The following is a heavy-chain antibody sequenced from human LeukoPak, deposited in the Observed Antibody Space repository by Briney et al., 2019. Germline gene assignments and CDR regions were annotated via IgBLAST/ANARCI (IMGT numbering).Heavy chain of an antibody. V-gene: IGHV3-23*01. CDR2: VSGSGDNT. CDR1: GFTFNNYA. J-gene: IGHJ4*02. D-gene: IGHD4-11*01. Sequence: GGSLRLSCAASGFTFNNYAMTWVRQAPGKGLEWVSVVSGSGDNTNYADSVKGRFTISRDNSKNTLVLQMNSLRTEDTAVYFCARWGNDYSQFDSWGQGTLVTVS. CDR3: ARWGNDYSQFDS.